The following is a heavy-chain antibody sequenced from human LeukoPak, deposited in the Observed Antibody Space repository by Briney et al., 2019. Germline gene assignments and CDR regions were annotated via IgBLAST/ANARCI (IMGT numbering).Heavy chain of an antibody. Sequence: GGSLRLSCAASRFTFSSYGMHWVRQAPGKGLEWVAYIQYDGSNEQYADSVRGRFSIYRYSSKNILYLQMNSLRAEDTAVYYCAKDRCSNGVGCYYYYMDVWGKGTTVTISS. V-gene: IGHV3-30*02. D-gene: IGHD2-8*01. CDR2: IQYDGSNE. CDR1: RFTFSSYG. CDR3: AKDRCSNGVGCYYYYMDV. J-gene: IGHJ6*03.